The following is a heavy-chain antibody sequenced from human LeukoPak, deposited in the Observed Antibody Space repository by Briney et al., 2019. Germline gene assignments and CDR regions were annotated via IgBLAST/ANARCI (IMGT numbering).Heavy chain of an antibody. CDR3: ASGFYGAGHFDDDVFDI. Sequence: ASVKVSCKVSGYSLSELSIHWVRQVPGKGFTWMGGFDPEDVVIVYAQSFQGRVTMTEDTSTDTAYMELSRLTSEDTAVYYCASGFYGAGHFDDDVFDIWGQGTLVTVSS. CDR1: GYSLSELS. J-gene: IGHJ3*02. D-gene: IGHD4/OR15-4a*01. V-gene: IGHV1-24*01. CDR2: FDPEDVVI.